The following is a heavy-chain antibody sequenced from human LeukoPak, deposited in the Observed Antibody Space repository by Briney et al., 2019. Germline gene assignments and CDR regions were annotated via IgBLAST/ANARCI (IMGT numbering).Heavy chain of an antibody. V-gene: IGHV3-74*01. CDR1: GFTFSRYW. J-gene: IGHJ3*02. D-gene: IGHD4-17*01. Sequence: HTGGSLRLSCAASGFTFSRYWMHWVRQAPGKGLVWVSRINGDGTSTDYADSVKGRFSISRDNAKNTLYLQMNSLRSEDTAVYYCAKEPHSDYSDHTDSFDIWGQGTMVTVSS. CDR2: INGDGTST. CDR3: AKEPHSDYSDHTDSFDI.